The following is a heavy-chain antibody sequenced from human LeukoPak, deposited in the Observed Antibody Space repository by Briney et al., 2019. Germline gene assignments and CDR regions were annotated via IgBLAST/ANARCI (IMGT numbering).Heavy chain of an antibody. CDR2: FYYSGNT. J-gene: IGHJ4*02. V-gene: IGHV4-39*01. Sequence: SETLSLTCTVSSGSITSSSYYWGWIRQPPGKGLECIGSFYYSGNTYYNPSLKSRVTISVDTSKNQFSLKLSSVTAADTAVYYCVRSGRDFWSGTSSGIDYWGQGTLVTVSS. D-gene: IGHD3-3*01. CDR1: SGSITSSSYY. CDR3: VRSGRDFWSGTSSGIDY.